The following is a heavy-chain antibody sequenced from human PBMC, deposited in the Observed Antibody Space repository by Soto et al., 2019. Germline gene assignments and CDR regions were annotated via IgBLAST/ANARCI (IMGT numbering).Heavy chain of an antibody. V-gene: IGHV1-69*12. Sequence: QVQLVQSRAEVKKPGSSVKVSCKASRGTFSSYAISWVRQAPGQGLEWMGGFIPIFGAANYAQKFQGRVTITADESTSTAYMELSSLRSEDTAVYYCARHVPAAGYYYGMDVWGQGTTVTVSS. CDR1: RGTFSSYA. CDR3: ARHVPAAGYYYGMDV. D-gene: IGHD2-2*01. CDR2: FIPIFGAA. J-gene: IGHJ6*02.